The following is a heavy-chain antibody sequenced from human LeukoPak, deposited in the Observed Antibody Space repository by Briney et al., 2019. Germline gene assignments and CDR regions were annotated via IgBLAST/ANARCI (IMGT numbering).Heavy chain of an antibody. V-gene: IGHV3-53*01. J-gene: IGHJ4*02. CDR1: GFNVSNNY. Sequence: GGSLRLSGAASGFNVSNNYMTWVRQAPGKGLEWVSLIYSSGSTYYADSVKGRFTISRDNSKNTLYLQVNSLRAEDTAVYYCARRGDGGRSFDYWGQGTLVTVSS. CDR3: ARRGDGGRSFDY. D-gene: IGHD4-23*01. CDR2: IYSSGST.